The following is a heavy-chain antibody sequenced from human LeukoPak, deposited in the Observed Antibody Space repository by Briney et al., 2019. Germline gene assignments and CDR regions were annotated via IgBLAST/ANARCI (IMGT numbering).Heavy chain of an antibody. D-gene: IGHD6-13*01. V-gene: IGHV3-23*01. CDR2: ISGSGGST. Sequence: GGSLRLSCAASGFTFSSYAMSWVRQAPGKGLEWVSAISGSGGSTYYADSVKGRFTISRDNAKKSVYLQMDSLRAEDTAVYYCARDQIGSWWGQGTLVIVSS. CDR1: GFTFSSYA. CDR3: ARDQIGSW. J-gene: IGHJ4*02.